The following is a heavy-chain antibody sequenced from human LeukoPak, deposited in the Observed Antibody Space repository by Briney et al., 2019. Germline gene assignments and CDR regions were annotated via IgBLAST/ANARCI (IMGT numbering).Heavy chain of an antibody. CDR1: GFTFSSYA. J-gene: IGHJ6*02. D-gene: IGHD3-3*01. CDR3: AKSVAIYFYYGLDV. Sequence: GGSLRLSCAASGFTFSSYAMSWVRQAPGKGLEWVSAISGSGGSTYYADSVKGRFTISRDNSKNTLYLQMNSLRAKDTAVYYCAKSVAIYFYYGLDVWGQGTTVTVSS. V-gene: IGHV3-23*01. CDR2: ISGSGGST.